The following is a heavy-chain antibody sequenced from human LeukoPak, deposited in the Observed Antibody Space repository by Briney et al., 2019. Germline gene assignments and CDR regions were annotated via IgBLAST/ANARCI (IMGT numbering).Heavy chain of an antibody. CDR1: GDSMTGTSHF. CDR3: ARVSCSSTSCYYYYYYYMDV. V-gene: IGHV4-39*07. CDR2: IYYRGST. J-gene: IGHJ6*03. Sequence: SETLSLTCTVSGDSMTGTSHFWDWIRQPPGKGLEWIGSIYYRGSTYYNPSLKSRVTISVDTSKNQFSLKLTSLTAADTAVYYCARVSCSSTSCYYYYYYYMDVWGKGTTVTVSS. D-gene: IGHD2-2*01.